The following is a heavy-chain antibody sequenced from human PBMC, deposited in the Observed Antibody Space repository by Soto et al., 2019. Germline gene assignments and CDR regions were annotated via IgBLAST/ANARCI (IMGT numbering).Heavy chain of an antibody. CDR3: AKVPHNSYGSGSYHYFDY. CDR1: GFTFSSYG. CDR2: ISYDGSNK. Sequence: QVQLVESGGGVVQPGRSLRLSCAASGFTFSSYGMHWVRQAPGKGLEWVAVISYDGSNKYYADSVKGRFTISRDNSKNTLYLQMNSLRDEDTAVYYCAKVPHNSYGSGSYHYFDYWGQGTLVTVSS. D-gene: IGHD3-10*01. J-gene: IGHJ4*02. V-gene: IGHV3-30*18.